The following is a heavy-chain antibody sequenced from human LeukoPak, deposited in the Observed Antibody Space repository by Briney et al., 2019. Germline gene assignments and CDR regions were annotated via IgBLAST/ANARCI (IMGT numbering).Heavy chain of an antibody. V-gene: IGHV1-2*02. CDR2: INPNSGGT. J-gene: IGHJ4*02. CDR1: GYTFTTYY. Sequence: ASVKVSCKASGYTFTTYYMHWVRQAPGQGLEWMGWINPNSGGTNYAQKFQGRVTMTRDTSISTSYMELSRLRSDDTAVYYCARAWLRLNPYFDYWGQGTLVTVSS. CDR3: ARAWLRLNPYFDY. D-gene: IGHD5-12*01.